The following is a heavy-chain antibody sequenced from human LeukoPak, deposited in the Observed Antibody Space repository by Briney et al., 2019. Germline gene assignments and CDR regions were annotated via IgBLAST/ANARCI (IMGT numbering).Heavy chain of an antibody. CDR3: ARDPRGSYYADY. D-gene: IGHD1-26*01. CDR1: GYTFTGYY. V-gene: IGHV1-2*02. CDR2: INPNIGGT. Sequence: GASVKVSCETSGYTFTGYYIHWVRQAPGQGLEWMGSINPNIGGTSYAQKFQGRVTMTRDTSISTAYMELSRLTSDDTAVYYCARDPRGSYYADYWGQGTLVTVSS. J-gene: IGHJ4*01.